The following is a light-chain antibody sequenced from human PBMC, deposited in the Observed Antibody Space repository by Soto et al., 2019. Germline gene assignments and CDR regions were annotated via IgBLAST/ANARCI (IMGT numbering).Light chain of an antibody. J-gene: IGKJ1*01. CDR1: QSINRF. CDR3: QQSYSSPQT. V-gene: IGKV1-39*01. Sequence: DIQMTQSPSSLSASVGDRVSITCRAGQSINRFLNWYQQKPGKPPKLLIYAASSLLSGVPSRFSGSGSGTDFTLTISSLQPEDFATCYCQQSYSSPQTFGQGTRVEIK. CDR2: AAS.